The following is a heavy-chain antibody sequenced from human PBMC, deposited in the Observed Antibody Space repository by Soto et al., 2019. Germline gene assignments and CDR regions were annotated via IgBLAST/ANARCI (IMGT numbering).Heavy chain of an antibody. CDR1: GGSFSGYY. V-gene: IGHV4-34*01. Sequence: SETLSLTCAVYGGSFSGYYWSWIRQPPGKGLEWIGEINHSGSTNYNPSLKSRVTISVDTSKNQFSLKLSSVTAADTAVYYCAREPFGGVIVKTSTYYFASWAQGTRAPV. CDR2: INHSGST. CDR3: AREPFGGVIVKTSTYYFAS. J-gene: IGHJ4*02. D-gene: IGHD3-16*02.